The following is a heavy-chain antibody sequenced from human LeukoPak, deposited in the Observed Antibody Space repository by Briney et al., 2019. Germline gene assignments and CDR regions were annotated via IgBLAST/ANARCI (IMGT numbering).Heavy chain of an antibody. J-gene: IGHJ4*02. D-gene: IGHD2/OR15-2a*01. CDR3: ATEIGGGPYYLDS. Sequence: ASVKVSCKASGGTFSSYAISWVRQAPGQGLEFMGRIVPILEITNYAEKFQGRVTITADKSTTTAYLELSSLKSEDTAVYYCATEIGGGPYYLDSWGQGTLVTVSS. V-gene: IGHV1-69*04. CDR2: IVPILEIT. CDR1: GGTFSSYA.